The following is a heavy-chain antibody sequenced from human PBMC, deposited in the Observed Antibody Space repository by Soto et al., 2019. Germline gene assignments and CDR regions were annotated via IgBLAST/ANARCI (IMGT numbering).Heavy chain of an antibody. CDR2: IYYSGNT. V-gene: IGHV4-31*03. D-gene: IGHD2-21*01. CDR1: GYSISSGGYY. J-gene: IGHJ5*02. Sequence: TLSLTCTVSGYSISSGGYYYSWIRQHPGEGLEWIGYIYYSGNTYYNPSLKSRVTISVDTSKNQFSLKLSSVTAADTAVYYCARESRQYSRMNWFDPWGQGTLVTVSS. CDR3: ARESRQYSRMNWFDP.